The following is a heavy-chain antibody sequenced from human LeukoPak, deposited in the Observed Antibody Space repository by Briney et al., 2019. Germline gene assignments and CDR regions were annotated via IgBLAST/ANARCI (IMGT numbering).Heavy chain of an antibody. D-gene: IGHD1-7*01. J-gene: IGHJ4*02. CDR2: INHSGST. V-gene: IGHV4-34*01. Sequence: SETLSLTCAVYGGSFSGYYWSWIRHPPGKGLEWIGEINHSGSTNYNPSLKSRVTISVDTSKNQFSLKLSSVTAADTAVYYCARGGGTTYYFDYWGQGTLVTVSS. CDR3: ARGGGTTYYFDY. CDR1: GGSFSGYY.